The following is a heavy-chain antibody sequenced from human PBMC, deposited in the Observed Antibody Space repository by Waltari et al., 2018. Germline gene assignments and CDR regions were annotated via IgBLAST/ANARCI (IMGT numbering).Heavy chain of an antibody. CDR2: IYHSGST. D-gene: IGHD3-22*01. J-gene: IGHJ3*02. CDR1: GYSISSGYY. CDR3: ARPPTAYYDSSGYYDAFDI. Sequence: QVQLQESGPGLVKPSETLSLTCAVSGYSISSGYYWGWIRQPPGKGLEWIGSIYHSGSTYYNPSLKSRVTISVDTSKNQFSLKLSSVTAADTAVYYCARPPTAYYDSSGYYDAFDIWGQGTMVTVSS. V-gene: IGHV4-38-2*01.